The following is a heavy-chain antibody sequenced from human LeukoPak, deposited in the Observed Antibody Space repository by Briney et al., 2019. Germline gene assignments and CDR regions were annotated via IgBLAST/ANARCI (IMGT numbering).Heavy chain of an antibody. CDR1: GGSFSGFY. V-gene: IGHV4-34*01. J-gene: IGHJ5*02. CDR3: ARGLGAVVPAAIVSSWFDP. D-gene: IGHD2-2*01. CDR2: INGSGGT. Sequence: SETLSLTCAVYGGSFSGFYWSWIRQPPGKGLEWIGEINGSGGTNYNPSPKSRVTISADTSKNQFSLELRSVTAADTAVYYCARGLGAVVPAAIVSSWFDPWGQGTLVTVSS.